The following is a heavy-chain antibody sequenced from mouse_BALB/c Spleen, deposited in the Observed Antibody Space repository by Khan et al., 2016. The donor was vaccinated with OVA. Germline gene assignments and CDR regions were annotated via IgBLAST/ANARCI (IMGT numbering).Heavy chain of an antibody. Sequence: VQLQESGPDLAKPSPSVTMTCKVSGYSFINYWILWVKQRPGQGLEWMGYIIRSIGDTENKQYFKEQTTLTADTSSRTSYMQLSSLTSEDSAVYYCARRGLRWDFAYWGQGTMVTVSA. V-gene: IGHV1-4*02. D-gene: IGHD4-1*01. CDR1: GYSFINYW. CDR2: IIRSIGDT. J-gene: IGHJ3*01. CDR3: ARRGLRWDFAY.